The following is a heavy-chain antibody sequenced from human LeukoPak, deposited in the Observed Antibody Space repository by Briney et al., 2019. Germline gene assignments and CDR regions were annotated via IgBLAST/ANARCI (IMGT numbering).Heavy chain of an antibody. CDR2: IYTSGST. J-gene: IGHJ6*03. D-gene: IGHD6-19*01. CDR3: ARDLAGSGWYDYYYYMDV. Sequence: PSETLSLTCTVSGGSISSYYWSWIRQPAGKGLEWIGRIYTSGSTNYNPSLKSRVTMSVDTSKNQFSLNLSSVTAADTAVYYCARDLAGSGWYDYYYYMDVWGKGTTVTISS. V-gene: IGHV4-4*07. CDR1: GGSISSYY.